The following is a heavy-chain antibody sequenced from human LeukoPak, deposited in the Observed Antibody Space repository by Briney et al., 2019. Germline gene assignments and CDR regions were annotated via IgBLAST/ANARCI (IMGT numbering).Heavy chain of an antibody. CDR1: GGSFSGYH. Sequence: PSETLSLTCAVYGGSFSGYHWSWIRQSPGKGLEWIGEINHSESTNYNPSLKSRITISADTSKNQFSLKLSSVTAADTAVYYCARVDLLGYCTNDVCPGGGLPFDYWGQGTLVTVSS. J-gene: IGHJ4*02. CDR3: ARVDLLGYCTNDVCPGGGLPFDY. CDR2: INHSEST. D-gene: IGHD2-8*01. V-gene: IGHV4-34*01.